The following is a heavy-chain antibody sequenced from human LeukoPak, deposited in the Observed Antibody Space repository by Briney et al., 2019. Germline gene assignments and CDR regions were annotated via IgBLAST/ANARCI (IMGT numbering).Heavy chain of an antibody. Sequence: PSETLSLTCTVSGGSISSSTYYGGWIRQPPGKGLEWIGTIYYRGSTYYNPSLKSRVTISVDTSKNQFSLKLTSVTAADTAVYYCARLGRTYSDFWSGPWGQGTLVTVSS. V-gene: IGHV4-39*01. CDR1: GGSISSSTYY. J-gene: IGHJ5*02. CDR2: IYYRGST. D-gene: IGHD3-3*01. CDR3: ARLGRTYSDFWSGP.